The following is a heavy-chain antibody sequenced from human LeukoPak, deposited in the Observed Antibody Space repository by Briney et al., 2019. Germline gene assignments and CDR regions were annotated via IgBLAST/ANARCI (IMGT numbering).Heavy chain of an antibody. CDR2: IFYNEGT. J-gene: IGHJ3*02. CDR1: SGSFRTYY. CDR3: VSNSGYQPWTLDI. Sequence: SETLSLTCTVSSGSFRTYYWSWIRQPPGKGLEWIGYIFYNEGTSYNPSLKSRVTISVDTSNNQLSLKVNSVTAADTAMYYCVSNSGYQPWTLDIWGRGTMVTVSS. D-gene: IGHD2-2*01. V-gene: IGHV4-59*01.